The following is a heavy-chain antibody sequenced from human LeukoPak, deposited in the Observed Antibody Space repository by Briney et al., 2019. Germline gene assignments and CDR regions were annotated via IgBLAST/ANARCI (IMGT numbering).Heavy chain of an antibody. V-gene: IGHV5-51*01. D-gene: IGHD3-22*01. CDR3: ARRGYYDSSGYYPKYFQH. CDR2: IYPGDSDT. Sequence: GESLKISCKDSGYSFTSYWIGWVRQMPGKGLEWMGIIYPGDSDTRYSPSFQGQVTISADKSISTAYLQWSSLKASDTAMYYCARRGYYDSSGYYPKYFQHWGQGTLVTVSS. J-gene: IGHJ1*01. CDR1: GYSFTSYW.